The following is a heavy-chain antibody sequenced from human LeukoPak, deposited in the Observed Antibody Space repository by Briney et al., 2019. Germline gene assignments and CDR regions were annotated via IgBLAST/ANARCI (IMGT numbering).Heavy chain of an antibody. Sequence: ASVMVSFKASGYTFTWYSMHWVRQAPGQGLEWMGWINPNSGGTNYAPKFQGRVTMTRDTSISTAYMELSSLRSDDTAVYYCVKEGIAAGSWGQGTLVIVSS. CDR1: GYTFTWYS. D-gene: IGHD6-13*01. V-gene: IGHV1-2*02. J-gene: IGHJ4*02. CDR3: VKEGIAAGS. CDR2: INPNSGGT.